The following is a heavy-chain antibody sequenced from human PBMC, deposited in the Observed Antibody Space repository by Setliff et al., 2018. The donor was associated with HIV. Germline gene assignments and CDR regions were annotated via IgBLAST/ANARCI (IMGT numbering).Heavy chain of an antibody. D-gene: IGHD2-15*01. CDR2: IYTSGST. J-gene: IGHJ4*02. CDR3: ARTHRYCSGDSCSKVSFDS. CDR1: DGSISTGSYY. Sequence: SETLSLTCTVADGSISTGSYYWSWVRQPAGRGLEWIGRIYTSGSTNYNPSLKSRVTMSVDTSKNQFSLNLTSVTAADTAVYYCARTHRYCSGDSCSKVSFDSWGQGALVTVSS. V-gene: IGHV4-61*02.